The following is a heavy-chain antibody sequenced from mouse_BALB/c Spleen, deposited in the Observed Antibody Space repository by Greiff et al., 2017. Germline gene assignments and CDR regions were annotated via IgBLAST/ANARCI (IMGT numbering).Heavy chain of an antibody. CDR1: GYTFTSYW. Sequence: VQLQQPGAELVRPGASVKLSCKASGYTFTSYWINWVKQRPGQGLEWIGNIYPSDSYTNYNQKFKDKATLTVDKSSSTAYMQLSSPTSEDSAVYYWTRSPGYYAMDYWGQGTSVTVSS. CDR3: TRSPGYYAMDY. CDR2: IYPSDSYT. J-gene: IGHJ4*01. V-gene: IGHV1-69*02.